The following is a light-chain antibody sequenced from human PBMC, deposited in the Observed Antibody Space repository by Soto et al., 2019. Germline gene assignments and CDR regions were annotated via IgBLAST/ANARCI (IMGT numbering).Light chain of an antibody. CDR1: QSLLHSNGYTY. CDR2: LAS. CDR3: MQPKLT. Sequence: IAKTQSALSLPVTPGKPASISCRASQSLLHSNGYTYLGCYLQKPGQSPXLLIYLASNRSSGVPDRFSGSGSGTDFTLKIRRVEAEEVWVYYCMQPKLTFGGGTKV. V-gene: IGKV2-28*01. J-gene: IGKJ4*01.